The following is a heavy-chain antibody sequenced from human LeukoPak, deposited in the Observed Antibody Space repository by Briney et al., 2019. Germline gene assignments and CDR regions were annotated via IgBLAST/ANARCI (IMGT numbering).Heavy chain of an antibody. CDR1: GFTLLSYP. D-gene: IGHD5-18*01. CDR2: ISARGGST. V-gene: IGHV3-23*01. J-gene: IGHJ4*02. Sequence: PGGSLTLSCVASGFTLLSYPMSGVRPAAAKGLDWVSGISARGGSTYYADSVKGRFTISRDNSKNTLYLQMNSVRDEDTAVYYCAKAPVGGYSYGSSFDYWGQGTLVTAS. CDR3: AKAPVGGYSYGSSFDY.